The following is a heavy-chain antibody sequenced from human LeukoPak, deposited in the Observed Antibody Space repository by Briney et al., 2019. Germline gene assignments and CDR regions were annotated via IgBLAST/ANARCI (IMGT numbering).Heavy chain of an antibody. J-gene: IGHJ3*01. V-gene: IGHV3-53*01. CDR2: LYPGDNK. Sequence: PGGPLRLSCAASGFSVKTNYMSWVRQAPGKGLEWVSILYPGDNKHYADSVKGRFTVSRDNVKNTLYLQMNNLRAEDTAVYYCAREGGVSDAFDVWGQGTMVTVSS. D-gene: IGHD2-8*02. CDR3: AREGGVSDAFDV. CDR1: GFSVKTNY.